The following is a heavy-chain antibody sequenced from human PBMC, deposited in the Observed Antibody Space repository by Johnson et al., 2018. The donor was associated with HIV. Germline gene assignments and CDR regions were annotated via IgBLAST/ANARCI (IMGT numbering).Heavy chain of an antibody. CDR3: ARRLSSSPWRTSDAFDI. D-gene: IGHD6-6*01. J-gene: IGHJ3*02. CDR1: GFTFRSYG. Sequence: QVQLVESGGGLVKPGGSMRLSCAASGFTFRSYGMHWVRQAPGKGLEWVADSVKGRFTISRDNSKNTLYLQMNSLRAEDTAVYYCARRLSSSPWRTSDAFDIWGQGTMVTVSS. V-gene: IGHV3-33*01.